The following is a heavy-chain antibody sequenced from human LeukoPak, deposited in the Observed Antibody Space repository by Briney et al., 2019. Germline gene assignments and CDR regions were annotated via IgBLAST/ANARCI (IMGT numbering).Heavy chain of an antibody. J-gene: IGHJ5*02. CDR1: GYTFSTYD. D-gene: IGHD6-13*01. Sequence: VASVKVSCTASGYTFSTYDINWGRQATGQGLEWMGWMNPNSGNTGYAQKFQGRVTMTRNTSISTAYMELSSLRSEDTAVYYCARKAIVAAGINWFDPWGQGTLVTVSS. V-gene: IGHV1-8*01. CDR2: MNPNSGNT. CDR3: ARKAIVAAGINWFDP.